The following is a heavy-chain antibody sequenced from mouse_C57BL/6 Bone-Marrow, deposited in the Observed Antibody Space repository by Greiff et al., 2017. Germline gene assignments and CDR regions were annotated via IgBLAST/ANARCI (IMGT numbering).Heavy chain of an antibody. Sequence: VKLQESGGGLVKPGGSLKLSCAASGFTFSDYGMHWVRQAPEKGLEWVAYISSGSSTIYYADTVKGRFTISRDNAKNTLFLQMTSLRSEDTAMYYCARPYYYGSSPWFAYWGQGTLVTVSA. CDR1: GFTFSDYG. D-gene: IGHD1-1*01. J-gene: IGHJ3*01. V-gene: IGHV5-17*01. CDR2: ISSGSSTI. CDR3: ARPYYYGSSPWFAY.